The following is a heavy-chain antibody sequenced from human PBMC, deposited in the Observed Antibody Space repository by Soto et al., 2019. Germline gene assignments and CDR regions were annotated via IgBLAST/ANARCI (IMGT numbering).Heavy chain of an antibody. V-gene: IGHV5-10-1*01. D-gene: IGHD3-16*01. CDR2: IDPSDSYT. J-gene: IGHJ6*02. CDR3: ARHGGGPGHYYGMDV. CDR1: GYSFTSYW. Sequence: GESLKISCKGSGYSFTSYWISWVRQMPGKGLEWMGRIDPSDSYTNYSPSFQGHVTISADKSISTAYLQWSSLKASDTAMYYCARHGGGPGHYYGMDVWGQGTTVTVSS.